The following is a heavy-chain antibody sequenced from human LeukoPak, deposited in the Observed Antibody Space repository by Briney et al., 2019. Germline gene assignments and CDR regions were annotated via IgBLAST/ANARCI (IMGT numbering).Heavy chain of an antibody. D-gene: IGHD6-19*01. CDR2: IKSKTDGGTT. CDR1: GLSFSHAW. Sequence: GGSLRLSCAASGLSFSHAWMSWVRQAPGKGLEWVGLIKSKTDGGTTDYAAAVKGRFAISRDDSRTTMYLQLNSLKTEDTAVYYCTAISGGGWRGAHGWYYYMDVWGKGTTVTVSS. V-gene: IGHV3-15*01. J-gene: IGHJ6*03. CDR3: TAISGGGWRGAHGWYYYMDV.